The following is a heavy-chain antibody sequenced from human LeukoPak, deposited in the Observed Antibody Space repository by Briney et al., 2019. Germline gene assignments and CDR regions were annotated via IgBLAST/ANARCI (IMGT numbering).Heavy chain of an antibody. J-gene: IGHJ6*02. Sequence: SETLSLTCTVSGGSISSSSYYWGWIRQPPGKGLEWIGSIYYSGSTYYNPSLKSRVTISVDTSKNQFSLKLSSVTAADTAVYYCARVSLVGATIPYCYYGMDVWGQGTTVTVSS. CDR1: GGSISSSSYY. V-gene: IGHV4-39*01. D-gene: IGHD1-26*01. CDR3: ARVSLVGATIPYCYYGMDV. CDR2: IYYSGST.